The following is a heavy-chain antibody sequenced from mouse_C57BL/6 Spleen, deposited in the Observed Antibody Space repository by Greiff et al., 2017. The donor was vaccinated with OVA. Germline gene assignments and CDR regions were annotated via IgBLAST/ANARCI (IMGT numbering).Heavy chain of an antibody. D-gene: IGHD2-4*01. V-gene: IGHV1-62-2*01. J-gene: IGHJ3*01. CDR1: GYTFTEYT. CDR2: FYPGSGSI. CDR3: ARHPYYDYDGAWFAY. Sequence: QVQLKESGAELVKPGASVKLSCKASGYTFTEYTIHWVKQRSGQGLEWIGWFYPGSGSIKYNEKFKDKATLTADKSSSTVYMELSSLTSEDSAVYFCARHPYYDYDGAWFAYWGQGTLVTVSA.